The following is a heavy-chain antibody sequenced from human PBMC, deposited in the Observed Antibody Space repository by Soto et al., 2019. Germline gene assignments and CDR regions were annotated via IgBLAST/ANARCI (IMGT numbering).Heavy chain of an antibody. CDR3: AKGGGGSIDY. CDR2: ISGSAVGT. CDR1: GFIFNSYA. V-gene: IGHV3-23*01. Sequence: EVQVLESGGGLVQPGGSLRLSCAASGFIFNSYAMSWVRQAPGKGLEWVSAISGSAVGTYYADSVKGRFTISRDNSRNTLYLQMKSLRGGDTAVYYCAKGGGGSIDYWGQGTLVTVSP. J-gene: IGHJ4*02. D-gene: IGHD3-16*01.